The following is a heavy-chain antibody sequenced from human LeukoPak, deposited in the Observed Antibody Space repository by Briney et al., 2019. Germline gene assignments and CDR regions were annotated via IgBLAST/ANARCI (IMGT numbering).Heavy chain of an antibody. J-gene: IGHJ5*02. CDR3: AQDVPIERVPGVGPGS. CDR2: MQYDGSVT. CDR1: GFTFSSYA. Sequence: GRSLRLSCAASGFTFSSYAMHWVRQAPGKGLEWVTFMQYDGSVTFYADSVKGRFTISRDNSKNTVYLQMSSLRTEDTAVYFCAQDVPIERVPGVGPGSWGQGTLVTVSS. D-gene: IGHD2-8*01. V-gene: IGHV3-30*04.